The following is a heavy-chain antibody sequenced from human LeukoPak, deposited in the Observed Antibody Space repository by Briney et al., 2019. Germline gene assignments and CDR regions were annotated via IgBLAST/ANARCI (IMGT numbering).Heavy chain of an antibody. CDR1: GYTFTCYG. J-gene: IGHJ4*02. D-gene: IGHD3-10*01. CDR2: ISAYNGNT. V-gene: IGHV1-18*04. Sequence: ASVKVSCKASGYTFTCYGISWVRQAPGQGLEWMGWISAYNGNTNYAQKLQGRVTMTTDTSTSTAYMELRSLRSDDTAVYYCARSGSGSYYTPLDYWGQGTLVTVSS. CDR3: ARSGSGSYYTPLDY.